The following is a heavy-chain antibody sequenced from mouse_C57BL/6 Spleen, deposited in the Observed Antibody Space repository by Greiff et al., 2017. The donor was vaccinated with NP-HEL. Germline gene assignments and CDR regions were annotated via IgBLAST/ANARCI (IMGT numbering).Heavy chain of an antibody. CDR3: ASRDGYWYFDV. V-gene: IGHV5-17*01. D-gene: IGHD2-3*01. CDR2: ISSGSSTI. Sequence: EVKLVESGGGLVKPGGSLKLSCAASGFTFSDYGMHWVRQAPEKGLEWVAYISSGSSTIYYADTVKGRFTISRDNAKNTLFLQMTSLRSEDTAMYYCASRDGYWYFDVWGTGTTVTVSS. J-gene: IGHJ1*03. CDR1: GFTFSDYG.